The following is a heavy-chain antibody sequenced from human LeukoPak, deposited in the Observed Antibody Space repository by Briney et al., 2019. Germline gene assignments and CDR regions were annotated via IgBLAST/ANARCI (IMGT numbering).Heavy chain of an antibody. CDR1: GFTFSDYG. V-gene: IGHV3-23*01. J-gene: IGHJ4*02. Sequence: GGSLRLSCATSGFTFSDYGMSWVRQAPGKGLEWVSTTSSITTFTYYADSVKGRFTISRDNSKNTLYLQMNSLRAEDTAVYYCARGVPTYYYDSSGYIGHPFDYWGQGTLVTVSS. CDR2: TSSITTFT. CDR3: ARGVPTYYYDSSGYIGHPFDY. D-gene: IGHD3-22*01.